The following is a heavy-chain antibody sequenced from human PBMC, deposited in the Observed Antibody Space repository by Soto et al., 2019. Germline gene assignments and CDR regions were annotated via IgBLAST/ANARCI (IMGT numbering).Heavy chain of an antibody. CDR1: GYTFTGHY. V-gene: IGHV1-2*02. D-gene: IGHD1-26*01. CDR2: IGPESGAT. J-gene: IGHJ4*02. CDR3: GRGRSGQIVVFY. Sequence: ASVKVSCKASGYTFTGHYIHWVRQAPEQGPEWMGEIGPESGATRYAQRFQGRVTMTRDMSITTVYMELNNLGPDDTAVYYCGRGRSGQIVVFYWGQGTPVTVSS.